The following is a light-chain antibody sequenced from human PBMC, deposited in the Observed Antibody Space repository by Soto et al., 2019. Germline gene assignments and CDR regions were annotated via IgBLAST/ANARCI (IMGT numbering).Light chain of an antibody. J-gene: IGKJ4*01. V-gene: IGKV1-5*01. CDR3: QQYNSYSPT. CDR1: QSISSW. CDR2: DAS. Sequence: DIQMTQSPCTLSASVGDRVTITCRASQSISSWLAWYQQKPGKAPKLLIYDASSLKSGVPSRFSGSGSGTEFTLTISSLQPDDFATYYCQQYNSYSPTFGGGTKVEIK.